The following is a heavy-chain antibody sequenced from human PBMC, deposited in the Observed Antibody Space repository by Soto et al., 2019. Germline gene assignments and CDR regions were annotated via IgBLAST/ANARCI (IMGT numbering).Heavy chain of an antibody. V-gene: IGHV1-69*02. J-gene: IGHJ4*02. CDR2: INPILRMS. CDR3: ASTYGSGYLVFDY. Sequence: QVQLVQSGAEVKKPGSSVKVSCKASGDTFSFYSINWVRQAPGLGLEWMGRINPILRMSNYAQRFQGRVTMTADKSSSLAHIELSSLRSEVTAMYYCASTYGSGYLVFDYWGQGALVTVSS. CDR1: GDTFSFYS. D-gene: IGHD3-10*01.